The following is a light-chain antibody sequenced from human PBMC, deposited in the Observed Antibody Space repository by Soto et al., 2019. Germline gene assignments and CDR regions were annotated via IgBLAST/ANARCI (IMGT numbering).Light chain of an antibody. CDR2: DVS. V-gene: IGLV2-14*01. CDR1: SSDVGGYNY. J-gene: IGLJ1*01. Sequence: QSSLTQPASVSGSPGQSITISCTGTSSDVGGYNYVSWYQQHPGKAPKLMIYDVSNRPSGVSNRFSGSKSGNTASLTISGLSAEDDADYYCSSYTSSSTKVFGTGTKVTVL. CDR3: SSYTSSSTKV.